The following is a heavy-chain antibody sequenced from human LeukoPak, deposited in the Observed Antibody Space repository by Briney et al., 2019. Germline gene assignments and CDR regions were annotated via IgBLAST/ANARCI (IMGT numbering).Heavy chain of an antibody. V-gene: IGHV4-59*08. Sequence: SETLSLTCTVSGGSISTYYWNWIRQPPGKGLEWIGYIYYSGSTNYNPSLKSRVTISVDTSKNQFSLKLTSVTAADTAVYYCARLRDYYYNYMDVWGKGTTVTISS. CDR1: GGSISTYY. J-gene: IGHJ6*03. CDR2: IYYSGST. CDR3: ARLRDYYYNYMDV.